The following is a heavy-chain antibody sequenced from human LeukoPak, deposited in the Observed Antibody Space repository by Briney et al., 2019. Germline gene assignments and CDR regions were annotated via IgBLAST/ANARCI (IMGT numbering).Heavy chain of an antibody. CDR3: ARYFSTTWAAFDY. CDR2: IYPSGST. D-gene: IGHD1-14*01. V-gene: IGHV4-4*07. CDR1: GGSISSYY. Sequence: SETLSLTCTVSGGSISSYYWSWIRQPPGKGLEWIGHIYPSGSTNYNPSLKSRVTMSVDTSKNQFSLQLTSVTAADTAVYYCARYFSTTWAAFDYWGQEILVTVSS. J-gene: IGHJ4*02.